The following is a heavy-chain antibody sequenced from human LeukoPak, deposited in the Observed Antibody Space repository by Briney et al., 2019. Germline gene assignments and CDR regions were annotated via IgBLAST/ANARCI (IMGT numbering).Heavy chain of an antibody. J-gene: IGHJ6*03. Sequence: GGPRRPSCAASGFTFVTFSLNWVRQAPGKGREWFSSISSSSSYIYYADSVKGRFTISRDNAKNSLYLQMNSLRAEDTAVYYCARAGIPNYYYYYMDVWGKGTTVTVSS. CDR3: ARAGIPNYYYYYMDV. CDR1: GFTFVTFS. V-gene: IGHV3-21*01. CDR2: ISSSSSYI. D-gene: IGHD5-18*01.